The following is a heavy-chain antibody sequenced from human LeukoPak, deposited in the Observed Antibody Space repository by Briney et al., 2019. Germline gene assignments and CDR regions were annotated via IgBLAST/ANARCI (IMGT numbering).Heavy chain of an antibody. V-gene: IGHV3-33*01. J-gene: IGHJ2*01. CDR2: IWFDGSNK. Sequence: GGSLRLSCEASGFNFSTNGMHWARQAPGKGLEWVALIWFDGSNKHYADSVKGRFTVSRDNSKNTMYLQMNSLRAEDTAVYYCARVVSYYGSAYRLLDLWGRGTLVTVSS. D-gene: IGHD3-10*01. CDR1: GFNFSTNG. CDR3: ARVVSYYGSAYRLLDL.